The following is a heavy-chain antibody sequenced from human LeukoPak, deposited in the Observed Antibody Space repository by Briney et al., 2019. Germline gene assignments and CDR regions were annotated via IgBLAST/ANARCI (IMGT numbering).Heavy chain of an antibody. Sequence: GGSLRLSCGASGFPFSSYWMTWVRQAPGKGLEWVANIKQDGSKKSYVDSVKGRFTISRDNAKNSLYLQMNSLRAEDTAIYYCTRVGYIDEGIDYWGQGTLVTVSS. CDR3: TRVGYIDEGIDY. CDR1: GFPFSSYW. J-gene: IGHJ4*02. D-gene: IGHD5-24*01. CDR2: IKQDGSKK. V-gene: IGHV3-7*04.